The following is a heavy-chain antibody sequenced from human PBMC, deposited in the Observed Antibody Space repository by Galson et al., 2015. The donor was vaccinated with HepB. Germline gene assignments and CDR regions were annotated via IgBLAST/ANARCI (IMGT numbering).Heavy chain of an antibody. Sequence: SLRLSCAASGFTFSDYAMHWVRQAPGKGLEFVSAISRNGVTTSYADSVKGTFTISRDNSKNTLYLQMSSLRAEDTAVYYCVKGVAGGLVPLFDYWGQGTLVTVSS. D-gene: IGHD6-19*01. CDR2: ISRNGVTT. J-gene: IGHJ4*02. CDR3: VKGVAGGLVPLFDY. V-gene: IGHV3-64D*06. CDR1: GFTFSDYA.